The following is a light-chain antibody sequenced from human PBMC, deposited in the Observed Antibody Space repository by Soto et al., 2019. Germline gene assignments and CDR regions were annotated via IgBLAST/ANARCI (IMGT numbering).Light chain of an antibody. CDR3: QQYNKWPLT. Sequence: EIVMTQTPATLSVSPGERATLSCRASQSVSSNLAWYQHKPGQAASLLIHGASTRATGIPARFSGSGSGTDFTLTISSLQSEDFAVYYCQQYNKWPLTFGGGTKVEIK. CDR1: QSVSSN. CDR2: GAS. V-gene: IGKV3-15*01. J-gene: IGKJ4*01.